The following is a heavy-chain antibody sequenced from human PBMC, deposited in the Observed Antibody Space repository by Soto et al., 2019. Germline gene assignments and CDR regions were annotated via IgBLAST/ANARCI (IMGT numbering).Heavy chain of an antibody. V-gene: IGHV3-15*07. CDR1: GFTFSKAW. Sequence: EVQLVESGGGLVKPGESLRLSCAASGFTFSKAWMNWVRQAPGKGLEWVGRIKSQADGGTADHAAPVKGRFTISREDSKNMVYLEMNSLKTEDTALYYCTTAGFGQFRYCLYNKCENDWGQGTIVTVSS. D-gene: IGHD3-10*01. J-gene: IGHJ4*03. CDR2: IKSQADGGTA. CDR3: TTAGFGQFRYCLYNKCEND.